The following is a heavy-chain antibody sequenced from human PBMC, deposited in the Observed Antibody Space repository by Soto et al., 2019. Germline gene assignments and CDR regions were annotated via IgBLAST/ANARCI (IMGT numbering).Heavy chain of an antibody. J-gene: IGHJ6*02. V-gene: IGHV3-33*01. CDR3: ARDQVASSGWYDYYYGMDV. CDR2: IWYDGSNK. D-gene: IGHD6-19*01. Sequence: QVQLVESGGGVVQPGRSLRLSCAASGFTFSSYGMHWVRQAPGKGLEWVAVIWYDGSNKYYADSVKGRFTISRDNSKNTLYLQMNSLRAEDTAVYYCARDQVASSGWYDYYYGMDVWGQGTTVTVSS. CDR1: GFTFSSYG.